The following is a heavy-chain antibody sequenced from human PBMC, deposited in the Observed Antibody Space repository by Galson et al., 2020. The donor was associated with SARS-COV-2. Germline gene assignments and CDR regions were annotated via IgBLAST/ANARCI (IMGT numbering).Heavy chain of an antibody. D-gene: IGHD6-13*01. J-gene: IGHJ4*02. V-gene: IGHV3-33*03. CDR2: IWYDGSNK. CDR3: AKSREQQLVWGYNVDY. Sequence: QLGESLKISCAASGFTFSSYGMHWVCQAPGKGLEWVALIWYDGSNKYYADSVKGRFTISRDNSRNTVDLQMNNLRDDDTAVYYCAKSREQQLVWGYNVDYWGQGTPVSVSS. CDR1: GFTFSSYG.